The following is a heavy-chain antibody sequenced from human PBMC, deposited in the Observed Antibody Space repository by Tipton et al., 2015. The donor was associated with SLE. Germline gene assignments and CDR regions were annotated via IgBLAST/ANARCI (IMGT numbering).Heavy chain of an antibody. V-gene: IGHV4-59*12. J-gene: IGHJ4*02. CDR3: ARVSTSSSWFQPNFYY. D-gene: IGHD6-13*01. CDR1: GGSIGSYY. CDR2: IYYRGST. Sequence: TLSLTCTVSGGSIGSYYWSWIRQPPGKGLEWIAYIYYRGSTNYNPSLKSRVTISIDTSNNQFSLKLSSVTAADTAVYYCARVSTSSSWFQPNFYYWGQGTLVTVSS.